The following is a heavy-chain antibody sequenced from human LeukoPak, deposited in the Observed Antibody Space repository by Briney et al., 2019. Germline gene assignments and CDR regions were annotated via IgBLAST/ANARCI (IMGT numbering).Heavy chain of an antibody. CDR2: ISGSGGST. V-gene: IGHV3-23*01. CDR1: GFTFSSYA. Sequence: GGSLRLSCAASGFTFSSYAMSWVRQAPGKGLEWVSAISGSGGSTYYADSVKGRFTISRDNSKNTLYLQMNSLRAEDTAVYYCARDILWFGGFDYWGQGTLVTVSS. D-gene: IGHD3-10*01. CDR3: ARDILWFGGFDY. J-gene: IGHJ4*02.